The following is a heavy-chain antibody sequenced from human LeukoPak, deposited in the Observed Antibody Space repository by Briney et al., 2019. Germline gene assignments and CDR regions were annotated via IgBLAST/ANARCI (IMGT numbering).Heavy chain of an antibody. CDR3: AREGPEYYDILTGYFSLNGMDV. V-gene: IGHV1-69*04. D-gene: IGHD3-9*01. CDR1: GGTFSSYT. J-gene: IGHJ6*02. Sequence: SVKVFCKASGGTFSSYTISWVRQAPGQGLEWMGRIIPILGIANYAQKFQGRVTITADKSTSTAYMELSGLRSEDTAVYYCAREGPEYYDILTGYFSLNGMDVWGQGTTVTVSS. CDR2: IIPILGIA.